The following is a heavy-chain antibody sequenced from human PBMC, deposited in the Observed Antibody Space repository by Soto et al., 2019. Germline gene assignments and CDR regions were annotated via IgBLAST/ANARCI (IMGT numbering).Heavy chain of an antibody. CDR1: GGTFSSYA. V-gene: IGHV1-69*12. D-gene: IGHD3-16*01. CDR2: IIPIFATA. Sequence: QVQLVQSGAEVKKPGSSVKVSCKASGGTFSSYAINWVRQAPGQGPEWMGGIIPIFATADYAQKLQGRVTITADESTRTAYMELSSLRSEDTAVYYCAQCLLGVNYYFGMDVWGQGTTVTVSS. J-gene: IGHJ6*02. CDR3: AQCLLGVNYYFGMDV.